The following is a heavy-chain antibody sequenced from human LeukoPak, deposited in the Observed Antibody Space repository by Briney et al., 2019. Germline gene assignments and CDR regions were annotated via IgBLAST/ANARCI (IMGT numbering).Heavy chain of an antibody. J-gene: IGHJ4*02. Sequence: SETLSLTCTVSGGSINSSSYYWGWIRQPPGKGLEWIGSIFYSGNTYDNPSLKSRVTISVDTSKNQFSLKLNSVTAADTAVYYCASRSGGYTHVDYWGQGTLVTVSS. D-gene: IGHD5-12*01. V-gene: IGHV4-39*01. CDR1: GGSINSSSYY. CDR2: IFYSGNT. CDR3: ASRSGGYTHVDY.